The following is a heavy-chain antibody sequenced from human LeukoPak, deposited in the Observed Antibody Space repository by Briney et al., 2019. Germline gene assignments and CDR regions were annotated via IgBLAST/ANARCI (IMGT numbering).Heavy chain of an antibody. CDR3: ARVPRSYYYYYYMDV. Sequence: SETLSLTCTVSGDSISSSYYYWGWIRQPPGKGLEWIGIIYYSGSTYYNPSLKSRVTISVDTSKNQFSLKLSSVTAADTAVYYCARVPRSYYYYYYMDVWGKGTTVTVSS. J-gene: IGHJ6*03. CDR1: GDSISSSYYY. CDR2: IYYSGST. V-gene: IGHV4-39*07.